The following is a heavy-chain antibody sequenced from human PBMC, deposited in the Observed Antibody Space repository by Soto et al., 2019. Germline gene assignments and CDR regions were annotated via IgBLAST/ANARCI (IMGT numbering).Heavy chain of an antibody. CDR3: ARDPRGGRYYETGGYYYTGGNWFDP. Sequence: QVHLVQSGAEVKKPGASVGAPCKVSGWTFTAYYMHWWRQAPGQGLECMVWINPDNGATKSPQKCQGRVTMTRDTSITTVYMELSSLRSDDTAVYFCARDPRGGRYYETGGYYYTGGNWFDPWGQGTLVTVSS. D-gene: IGHD3-22*01. CDR1: GWTFTAYY. J-gene: IGHJ5*02. V-gene: IGHV1-2*02. CDR2: INPDNGAT.